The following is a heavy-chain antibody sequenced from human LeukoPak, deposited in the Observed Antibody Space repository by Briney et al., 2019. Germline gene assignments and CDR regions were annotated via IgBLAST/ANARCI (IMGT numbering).Heavy chain of an antibody. J-gene: IGHJ4*02. V-gene: IGHV3-30*18. CDR1: GFTFSSYG. CDR2: ISYAGSNK. Sequence: GGSLRLSCAASGFTFSSYGMHWVRQAPGKGLEWVAVISYAGSNKYYADSVKGRFTISRDNSKNTLYLQMNSLRAEDTAVYYCAKDRLNYFDYWGQGTLVTVSS. CDR3: AKDRLNYFDY.